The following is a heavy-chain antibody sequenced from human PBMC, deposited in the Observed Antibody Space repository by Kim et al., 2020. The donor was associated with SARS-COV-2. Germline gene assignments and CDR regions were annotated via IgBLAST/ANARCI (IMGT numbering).Heavy chain of an antibody. V-gene: IGHV4-34*01. D-gene: IGHD3-9*01. CDR2: INHSGST. Sequence: SETLSLTCAVYGGSFSNYYWSWIRQPPGKGLEWIGEINHSGSTNYNPSLKSRVTISVDTSKNQFSLKLSSVTAADTAVYYCARGAYYDILTGYYTKIGFEHWGQGTLVTVSS. CDR1: GGSFSNYY. J-gene: IGHJ5*02. CDR3: ARGAYYDILTGYYTKIGFEH.